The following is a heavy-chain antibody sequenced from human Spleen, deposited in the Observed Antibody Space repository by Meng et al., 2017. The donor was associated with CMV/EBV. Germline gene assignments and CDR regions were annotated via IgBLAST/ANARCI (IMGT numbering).Heavy chain of an antibody. CDR2: INPSGGST. CDR1: YY. D-gene: IGHD6-19*01. J-gene: IGHJ6*02. CDR3: ARERGIAVADYGGRYYYYGMDV. Sequence: YYIHWVRQAPGQGLECMGIINPSGGSTSYAQKFQGRVTMTRDTSTSTVYMELSSLRSEDTAVYYCARERGIAVADYGGRYYYYGMDVWGQGTTVTVSS. V-gene: IGHV1-46*01.